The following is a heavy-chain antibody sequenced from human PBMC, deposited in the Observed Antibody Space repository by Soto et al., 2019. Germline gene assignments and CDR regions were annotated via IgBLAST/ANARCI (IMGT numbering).Heavy chain of an antibody. Sequence: SETLSLTCTVSGGSISSYYWSWIRQPPGKGLEWIGYIYYSGSTNYNPSLKSRVTISVDTSKNQFSLKLSSVTAADTAVYYCARHSSYSTVNWFDPWGQGTLVTV. CDR3: ARHSSYSTVNWFDP. CDR2: IYYSGST. CDR1: GGSISSYY. V-gene: IGHV4-59*08. D-gene: IGHD6-13*01. J-gene: IGHJ5*02.